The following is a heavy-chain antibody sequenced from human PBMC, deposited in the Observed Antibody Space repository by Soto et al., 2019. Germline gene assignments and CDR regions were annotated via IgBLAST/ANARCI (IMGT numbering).Heavy chain of an antibody. J-gene: IGHJ4*02. CDR1: GFTFSNYW. D-gene: IGHD3-10*01. CDR3: ARVEGGYYGSGSYGFDS. CDR2: IKQDGSEK. Sequence: EVQLVESGGGLVQPGGSLSLSCAASGFTFSNYWMTWVRQAPGKGLEWVANIKQDGSEKYYVDSVKGRSTISRANAKNSVYLHMDSLRVEDTAVYYCARVEGGYYGSGSYGFDSWGQGSLVTVSS. V-gene: IGHV3-7*01.